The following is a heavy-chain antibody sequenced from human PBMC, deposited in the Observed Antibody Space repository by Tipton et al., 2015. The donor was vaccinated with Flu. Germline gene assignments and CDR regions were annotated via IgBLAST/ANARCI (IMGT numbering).Heavy chain of an antibody. Sequence: TLSLTCTVSGDSISNNFWWSWARQPPGKGLECIGQILHSGSTNYNPSLRSRVTISLDKSQNQFSLEVTSVTAADTAVYYCARNFESWGQGTLVTVSP. CDR3: ARNFES. V-gene: IGHV4-4*02. J-gene: IGHJ5*01. CDR1: GDSISNNFW. CDR2: ILHSGST.